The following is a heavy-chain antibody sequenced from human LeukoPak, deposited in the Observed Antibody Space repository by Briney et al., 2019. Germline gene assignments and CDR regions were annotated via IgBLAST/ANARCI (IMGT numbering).Heavy chain of an antibody. CDR2: ISSNGGST. CDR1: GFTFSSFA. V-gene: IGHV3-64*01. J-gene: IGHJ4*02. Sequence: GGSLRLSCAASGFTFSSFAMHWVRQAPGKGLEYVSAISSNGGSTYYANSVKGRFTISRDNSKNTLYLQMGSLRAEDMAVYYCARDKIEGATKYDCWGQGTLVSVSS. CDR3: ARDKIEGATKYDC. D-gene: IGHD1-26*01.